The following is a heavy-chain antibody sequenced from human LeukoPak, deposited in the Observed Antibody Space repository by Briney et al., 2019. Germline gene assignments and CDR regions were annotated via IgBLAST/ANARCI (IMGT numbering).Heavy chain of an antibody. CDR2: MRPSSGNT. Sequence: ASVKVTCKASGYTFTSYDIGWVGQATGQGLEWMGWMRPSSGNTGYGQKFQGRVTMTRDTSISTAYMELSSLRSEDTAMYYCVRIKDGFTIWGQGTMVTVSS. CDR3: VRIKDGFTI. V-gene: IGHV1-8*01. J-gene: IGHJ3*02. CDR1: GYTFTSYD.